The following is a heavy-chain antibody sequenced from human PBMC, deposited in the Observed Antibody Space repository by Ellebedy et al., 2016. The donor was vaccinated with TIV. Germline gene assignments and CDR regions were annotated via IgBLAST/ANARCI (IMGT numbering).Heavy chain of an antibody. V-gene: IGHV1-18*01. CDR1: GYNFISYG. CDR3: ARDSGDLPPGH. J-gene: IGHJ4*02. CDR2: ISTHNGDT. Sequence: ASVKVSXXASGYNFISYGINWVRQAPGQGLEWMGWISTHNGDTEYAQKFQGRVTMTTDTSTTTVHLEVRSLKSDDTAIYYCARDSGDLPPGHWGQGALVTVSS. D-gene: IGHD4-17*01.